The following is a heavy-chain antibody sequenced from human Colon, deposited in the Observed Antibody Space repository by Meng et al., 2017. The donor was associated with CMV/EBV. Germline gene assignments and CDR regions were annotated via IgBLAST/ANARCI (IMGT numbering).Heavy chain of an antibody. CDR3: ARDTPLTYYYDSSGYYPDAFDI. V-gene: IGHV3-21*01. CDR2: ISSSSSYI. Sequence: GESLKISCAASGSTFSSYSMNWVRQAPGKGLEWVSSISSSSSYIYYADSVKGRFTISRDNAKNSLYLQMNSLRAEDTAVYYCARDTPLTYYYDSSGYYPDAFDIWGQGTMVTVSS. D-gene: IGHD3-22*01. CDR1: GSTFSSYS. J-gene: IGHJ3*02.